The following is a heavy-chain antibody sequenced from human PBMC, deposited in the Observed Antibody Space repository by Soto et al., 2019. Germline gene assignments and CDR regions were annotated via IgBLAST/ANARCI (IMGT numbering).Heavy chain of an antibody. Sequence: GGSLRLSCAASGFTFSNAWMSWVRQAPGKGLEWVGRIKSKTDGGTTDYAAPVKGRFTISRDDSKNTLYLQMNSLKTEDTAVYYCTTEVTMIVVVKDIWGQGTMVTVSS. CDR2: IKSKTDGGTT. J-gene: IGHJ3*02. V-gene: IGHV3-15*01. CDR1: GFTFSNAW. CDR3: TTEVTMIVVVKDI. D-gene: IGHD3-22*01.